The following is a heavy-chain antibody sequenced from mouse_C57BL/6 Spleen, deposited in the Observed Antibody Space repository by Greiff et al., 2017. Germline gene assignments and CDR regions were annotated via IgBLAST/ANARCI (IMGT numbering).Heavy chain of an antibody. CDR2: IYPGSGST. CDR1: GYTFTSYW. J-gene: IGHJ4*01. V-gene: IGHV1-55*01. CDR3: ARDYYGSLRITYAMDY. Sequence: QVQLQQPGAELVKPGASVKMSCKASGYTFTSYWITWVKQRPGQGLEWIGDIYPGSGSTNYNEKFKSKATLTVDTSSSTAYMQLSSLTSEDSAVYYCARDYYGSLRITYAMDYWGQGTPVTVSS. D-gene: IGHD1-1*01.